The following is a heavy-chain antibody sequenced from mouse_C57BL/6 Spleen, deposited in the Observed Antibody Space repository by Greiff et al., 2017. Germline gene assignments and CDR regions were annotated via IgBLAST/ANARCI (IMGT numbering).Heavy chain of an antibody. V-gene: IGHV1-15*01. D-gene: IGHD2-1*01. J-gene: IGHJ2*01. Sequence: QVQLQQSGAELVRPGASVTLSCTASGYTFTDYEMHWVKQTPVHGLDWIGAIDPETGGTAYNQKFKGKAILTADKSSSTAYMELRSLTSEDSAVYYCTRRVNMDYWGQGTTLTVSS. CDR2: IDPETGGT. CDR3: TRRVNMDY. CDR1: GYTFTDYE.